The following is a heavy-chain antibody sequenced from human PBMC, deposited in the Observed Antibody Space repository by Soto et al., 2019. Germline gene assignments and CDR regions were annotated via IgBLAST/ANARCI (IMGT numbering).Heavy chain of an antibody. D-gene: IGHD3-16*02. CDR3: ARDSTYYDYVWGSYRYVSYYYGMDV. CDR2: ISSSSSTI. V-gene: IGHV3-48*02. Sequence: GGSLRLSCAASGFTFSSYSMNWVRQAPGKGLEWVSYISSSSSTIYYADSVKGRFTISRDNAKNSLYLQMNSLRDEDTAVYYCARDSTYYDYVWGSYRYVSYYYGMDVWGQGTTVTVSS. J-gene: IGHJ6*02. CDR1: GFTFSSYS.